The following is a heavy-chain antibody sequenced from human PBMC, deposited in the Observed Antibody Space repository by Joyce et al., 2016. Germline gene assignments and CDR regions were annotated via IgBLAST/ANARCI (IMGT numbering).Heavy chain of an antibody. J-gene: IGHJ4*02. CDR3: ARAYSSSWDFDY. D-gene: IGHD6-13*01. CDR1: GFTVRHNY. CDR2: INSGDNT. V-gene: IGHV3-53*01. Sequence: EVQLVESGGGLIQPGGSLRLSCAASGFTVRHNYMSWVRQAPAKGLEWVSIINSGDNTYYADSVKGRFTSSRDNSKNTLYLQMNSLRAEDTAVYYCARAYSSSWDFDYWGQGTLVTVSS.